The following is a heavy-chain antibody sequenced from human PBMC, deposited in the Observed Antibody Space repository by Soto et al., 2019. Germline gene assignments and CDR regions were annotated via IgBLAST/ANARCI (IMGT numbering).Heavy chain of an antibody. J-gene: IGHJ4*02. Sequence: QVQLQESGPGLVKPSETLSLTCTVSGGSISSYYWSWIRQPPGKGLEWIGYIYYSGSTNYNPSLKSRVTISVDTFKNQFSLKLSSVTAADTAVYYCARLLSPARDGTTEDFDYWGQGTLVTVSS. CDR2: IYYSGST. CDR1: GGSISSYY. CDR3: ARLLSPARDGTTEDFDY. D-gene: IGHD1-7*01. V-gene: IGHV4-59*01.